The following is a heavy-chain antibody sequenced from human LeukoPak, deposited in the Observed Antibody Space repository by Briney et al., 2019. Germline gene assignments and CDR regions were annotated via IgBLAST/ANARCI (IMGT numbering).Heavy chain of an antibody. J-gene: IGHJ6*03. CDR3: ARGGYDILTGFTYYYYYMDV. Sequence: GGSLRLSCAASGFTFDDYGMSWVRQAPGKGLEWVSGINWNGGSTGYAESVKGRFTISRDNAKNSLYLQMNSLRAEDTALYHCARGGYDILTGFTYYYYYMDVWGKGTTVTVSS. V-gene: IGHV3-20*01. CDR1: GFTFDDYG. CDR2: INWNGGST. D-gene: IGHD3-9*01.